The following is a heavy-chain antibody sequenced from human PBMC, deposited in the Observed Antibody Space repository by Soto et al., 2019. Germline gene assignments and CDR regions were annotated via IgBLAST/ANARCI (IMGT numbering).Heavy chain of an antibody. CDR2: ISGYNGNT. J-gene: IGHJ4*02. D-gene: IGHD4-17*01. CDR1: GYTFSSHG. CDR3: ASWAGQVRDFGGPYGY. Sequence: GASVKVSCKASGYTFSSHGVSWGRRAPGQGLEWMGWISGYNGNTNYPQNLQGRVTMSTDTSTNTAYMELRSLRSDDTAVYYCASWAGQVRDFGGPYGYWGQGTLVTVSS. V-gene: IGHV1-18*04.